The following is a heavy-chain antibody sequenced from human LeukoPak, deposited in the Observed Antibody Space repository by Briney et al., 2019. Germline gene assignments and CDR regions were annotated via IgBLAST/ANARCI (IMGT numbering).Heavy chain of an antibody. CDR3: AREDYGDYRYNWFDP. D-gene: IGHD4-17*01. CDR1: GFTFSTYS. V-gene: IGHV3-48*01. J-gene: IGHJ5*02. CDR2: ISDSGDTT. Sequence: PGGSLRLSCAASGFTFSTYSIHWVRQAPGKGLEWVSYISDSGDTTYYADSVKGRFTISRDNSKNTLYLQMNSLRAEDTAVYYCAREDYGDYRYNWFDPWGQGTLVTVSS.